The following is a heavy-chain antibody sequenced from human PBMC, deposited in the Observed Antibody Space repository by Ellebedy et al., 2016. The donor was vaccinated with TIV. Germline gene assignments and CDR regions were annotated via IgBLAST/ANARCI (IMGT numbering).Heavy chain of an antibody. CDR3: ARDVGLSYDPHYGMDV. D-gene: IGHD3-3*01. Sequence: GESLKISXAASGFTFSSYSMNWVRQAPGKGLEWVSYISSSSTIYYADSVKGRFTISRDNAKNSLYLQMNSLRAEDTAVYYCARDVGLSYDPHYGMDVWGQGTTVTVSS. J-gene: IGHJ6*02. CDR1: GFTFSSYS. V-gene: IGHV3-48*01. CDR2: ISSSSTI.